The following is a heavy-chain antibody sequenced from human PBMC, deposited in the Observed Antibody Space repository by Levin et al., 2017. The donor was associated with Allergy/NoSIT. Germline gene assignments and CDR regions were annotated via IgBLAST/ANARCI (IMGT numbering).Heavy chain of an antibody. V-gene: IGHV3-30*18. J-gene: IGHJ4*02. D-gene: IGHD6-19*01. CDR1: GFTFSSYA. CDR3: AKDRQQWLVRIFDS. Sequence: GGSLRHSCAASGFTFSSYAMHWVRQAPGKGLEWVTLTSSDGSDKDYADSVQGRFTISRDNSKNTLFLQMNSLRPEDTAVYYCAKDRQQWLVRIFDSWGQGTLVTVSS. CDR2: TSSDGSDK.